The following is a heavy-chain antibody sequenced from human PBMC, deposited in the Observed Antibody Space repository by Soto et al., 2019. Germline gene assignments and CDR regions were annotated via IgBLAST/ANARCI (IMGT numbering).Heavy chain of an antibody. V-gene: IGHV3-48*03. CDR1: GFSFSNYE. D-gene: IGHD6-13*01. CDR2: ISSSADNT. CDR3: TRDASRDSSARGWFDP. Sequence: GGSLRLSCAASGFSFSNYEMNWVRQAPGKGLEWISYISSSADNTYYADSVKGRFTISRDNAKNSVYLQMNSLRAEDTAVYYCTRDASRDSSARGWFDPWGPGTLVTVSS. J-gene: IGHJ5*02.